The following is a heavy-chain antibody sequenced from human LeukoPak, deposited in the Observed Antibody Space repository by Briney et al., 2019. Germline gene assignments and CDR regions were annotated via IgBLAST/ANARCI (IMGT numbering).Heavy chain of an antibody. J-gene: IGHJ4*02. D-gene: IGHD1-26*01. CDR2: IWYDGSNK. V-gene: IGHV3-33*08. CDR1: GFTFSSYG. Sequence: PGRSLRLSCAASGFTFSSYGMHWVRQAPGKGLEWVAVIWYDGSNKYYADSVKGRFTISRDNTKNTLYLQMNSLRAEDTAVYYCARDGRELLTDWSFDYWGQGTLVTVSS. CDR3: ARDGRELLTDWSFDY.